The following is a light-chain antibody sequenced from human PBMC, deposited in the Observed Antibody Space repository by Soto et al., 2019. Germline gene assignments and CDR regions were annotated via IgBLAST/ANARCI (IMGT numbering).Light chain of an antibody. CDR3: QQYGGSPYS. CDR2: GAS. CDR1: QSVSSSY. Sequence: EIVLTQSPGTLSLSPGERATLSCRASQSVSSSYFAWYQQKPGQAPRLLIYGASSRATGIPDRFSGSGSGTDFTLTISTLEPEDFAVYHCQQYGGSPYSFGQGTKLEIK. V-gene: IGKV3-20*01. J-gene: IGKJ2*03.